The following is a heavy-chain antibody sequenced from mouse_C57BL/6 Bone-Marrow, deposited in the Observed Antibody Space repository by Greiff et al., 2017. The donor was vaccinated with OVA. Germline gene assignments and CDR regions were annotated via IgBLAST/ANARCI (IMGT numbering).Heavy chain of an antibody. D-gene: IGHD2-1*01. CDR3: ARGGNYEDWYFDV. CDR1: GYTFTSYW. V-gene: IGHV1-69*01. Sequence: QVQLQQPGAELVMPGASVKLSCKASGYTFTSYWMHWVKQRPGQGLEWIGEIDPSDSYTKYNQKFKGKSTLTVDKSSSTAYMQLSSLTSDDSAVYYCARGGNYEDWYFDVWGTGTTVTVSS. J-gene: IGHJ1*03. CDR2: IDPSDSYT.